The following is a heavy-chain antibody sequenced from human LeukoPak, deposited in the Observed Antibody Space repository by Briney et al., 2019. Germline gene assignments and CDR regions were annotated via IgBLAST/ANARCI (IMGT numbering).Heavy chain of an antibody. CDR1: GFTFSSYA. D-gene: IGHD6-19*01. CDR2: ISWNSGSI. Sequence: GGSLRLSCAASGFTFSSYAMHWVRQAPGKGLEWDSGISWNSGSIGYADSVKGRFTISRDNAKNSLYLQMNSLRAEDTALYYCAKDKGSSGWYFDYWGQGTLVTVSS. V-gene: IGHV3-9*01. CDR3: AKDKGSSGWYFDY. J-gene: IGHJ4*02.